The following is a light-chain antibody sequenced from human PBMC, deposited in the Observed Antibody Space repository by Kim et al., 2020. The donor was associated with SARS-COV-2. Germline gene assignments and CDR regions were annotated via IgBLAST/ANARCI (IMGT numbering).Light chain of an antibody. CDR2: GNS. Sequence: QSVLTQPPSVSGAPGQRVTISCIGSSSNIGAGYNVHWYQQLPRTAPKLLIYGNSNRPSGVPDRFSGSKSGTSASLAITGLQAEDEADYYCQSYDSSLSGWVFGGGTKVTV. CDR3: QSYDSSLSGWV. J-gene: IGLJ3*02. V-gene: IGLV1-40*01. CDR1: SSNIGAGYN.